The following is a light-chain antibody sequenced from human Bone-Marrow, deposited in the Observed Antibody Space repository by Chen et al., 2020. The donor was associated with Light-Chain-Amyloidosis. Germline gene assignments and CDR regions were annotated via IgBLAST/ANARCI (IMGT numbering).Light chain of an antibody. V-gene: IGKV3-20*01. CDR2: GSS. Sequence: LVLTQSPGTLSLSPGEGANISCRASQTISSNYLTWYQQNFGQAPRLLIYGSSSRATGIPDRFTGSGSGTDFTLTINRLEPEDFAMYYCQQYGTSPLTFGGGTKVEIK. CDR3: QQYGTSPLT. CDR1: QTISSNY. J-gene: IGKJ4*01.